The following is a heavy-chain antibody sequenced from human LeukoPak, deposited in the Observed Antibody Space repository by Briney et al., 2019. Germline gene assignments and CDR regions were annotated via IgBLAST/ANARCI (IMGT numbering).Heavy chain of an antibody. CDR2: ISAGGSSV. CDR3: AKSHDCSGGACHSFAR. CDR1: GFTFSSYA. D-gene: IGHD2-15*01. Sequence: GGSLRLSCAASGFTFSSYAMSWVRQAPRKGLEWVSIISAGGSSVHYADSVKGRFTISRDNSKNTLYLQMNSLTAEDAAIYYCAKSHDCSGGACHSFARWGQGTLVTVSS. J-gene: IGHJ5*02. V-gene: IGHV3-23*01.